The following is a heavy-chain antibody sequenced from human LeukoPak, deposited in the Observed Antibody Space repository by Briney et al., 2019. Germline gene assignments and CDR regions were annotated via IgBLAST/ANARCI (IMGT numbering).Heavy chain of an antibody. J-gene: IGHJ4*02. Sequence: PGGSLRLSCAASGFTFSSYEMNWVRQAPGKGLGWVSYISASGSSIYYADSVKGRFTISRDNAKNSLHLQMNSLRVEDTAVYYCARGRIGAAGARFDYWGQGTLVTVSS. V-gene: IGHV3-48*03. CDR3: ARGRIGAAGARFDY. CDR2: ISASGSSI. D-gene: IGHD6-13*01. CDR1: GFTFSSYE.